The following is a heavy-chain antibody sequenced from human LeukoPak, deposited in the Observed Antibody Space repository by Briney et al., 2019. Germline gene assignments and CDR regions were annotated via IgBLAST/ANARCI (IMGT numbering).Heavy chain of an antibody. V-gene: IGHV4-4*02. CDR1: GGSISSSNW. CDR2: IYHSGST. CDR3: ARVDGAAGTAYFDY. D-gene: IGHD6-13*01. J-gene: IGHJ4*02. Sequence: SETLSLTCAVSGGSISSSNWWSWVRQPPGKGLEWIGEIYHSGSTNYNPSLKSRVTISVDKSKNQFSLKLSSVTAADTAVYYCARVDGAAGTAYFDYWGQGTLVTVSP.